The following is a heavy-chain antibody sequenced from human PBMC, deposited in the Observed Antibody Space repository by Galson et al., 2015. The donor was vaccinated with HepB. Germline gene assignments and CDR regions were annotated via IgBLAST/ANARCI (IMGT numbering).Heavy chain of an antibody. CDR2: TYYRSKWFN. V-gene: IGHV6-1*01. CDR3: ARGPSLTDYYYIDV. Sequence: CAISGDSVSSDSAAWNWIRQSPSRGLEWLGRTYYRSKWFNDYAVSLKSRVTINPDTSKSQFSLHLNSVTPEDTAVYYCARGPSLTDYYYIDVWGKGTTVTVSS. J-gene: IGHJ6*03. CDR1: GDSVSSDSAA.